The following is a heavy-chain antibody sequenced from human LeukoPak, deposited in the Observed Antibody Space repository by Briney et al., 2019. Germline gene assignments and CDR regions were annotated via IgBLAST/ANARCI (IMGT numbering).Heavy chain of an antibody. Sequence: SETLSLTCTVSGGSISSYYWSWIRQPPGKGLEWIGYIYYSGSTNYNPSLKSRVTISVDTSKNQFSLKLSSVTAADTAVYYCARHEIVGVDYWGQGTLVTVSS. D-gene: IGHD1-26*01. V-gene: IGHV4-59*08. CDR1: GGSISSYY. CDR2: IYYSGST. J-gene: IGHJ4*02. CDR3: ARHEIVGVDY.